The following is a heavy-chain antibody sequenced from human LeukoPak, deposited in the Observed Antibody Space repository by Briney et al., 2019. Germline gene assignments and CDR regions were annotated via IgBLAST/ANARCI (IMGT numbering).Heavy chain of an antibody. J-gene: IGHJ4*02. V-gene: IGHV4-34*01. CDR1: GGSFSDYC. D-gene: IGHD6-19*01. CDR2: IHHTGSI. CDR3: ARGDDNSGSHYFDY. Sequence: SETLSLTCAVYGGSFSDYCWTWIRQSPGKGLEWVGEIHHTGSITYNTSLKSRVTISLDKSRNQFSLKLTSVTAADTALYFCARGDDNSGSHYFDYWGQGALVTVSS.